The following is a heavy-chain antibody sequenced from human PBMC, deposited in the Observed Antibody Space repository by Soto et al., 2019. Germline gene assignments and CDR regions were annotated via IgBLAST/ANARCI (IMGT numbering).Heavy chain of an antibody. J-gene: IGHJ4*02. CDR2: IYYSGST. CDR1: GGSISSSSYY. CDR3: ARPGGRYYGSGRVDY. V-gene: IGHV4-39*01. Sequence: QLQLQESGPGLVKPSETLSLTCTVSGGSISSSSYYWGWIRQPPGKGLEWIGSIYYSGSTYYNPSLKSRVTISVDTSKNQFSLKLSSVTAADTAVYCCARPGGRYYGSGRVDYWGQGTLVTVSS. D-gene: IGHD3-10*01.